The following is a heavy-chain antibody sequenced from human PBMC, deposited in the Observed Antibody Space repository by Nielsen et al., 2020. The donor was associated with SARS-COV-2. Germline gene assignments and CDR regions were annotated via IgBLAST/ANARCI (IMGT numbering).Heavy chain of an antibody. J-gene: IGHJ6*02. CDR3: ARHWCSSTSCYIWGHDYYGMDV. Sequence: SETLSLTCTVSGGSISSYYWSWIRQPAGKGLEWIGRIYTSGSTYYNPSLKSRVTISVDTSKNQFSLKLSSVTAADTAVYYCARHWCSSTSCYIWGHDYYGMDVWGQGTTVTVSS. V-gene: IGHV4-4*07. CDR1: GGSISSYY. CDR2: IYTSGST. D-gene: IGHD2-2*02.